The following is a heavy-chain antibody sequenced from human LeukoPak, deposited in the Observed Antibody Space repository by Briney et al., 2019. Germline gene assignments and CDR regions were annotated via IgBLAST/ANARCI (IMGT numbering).Heavy chain of an antibody. J-gene: IGHJ4*02. Sequence: SVKVSCKASGGTFSSYAISWVRQAPGQGLEWMGGIIPIFGTANYAQKFQGRVTITADESTSTAYMELSSLRSDDTAVYYCTRDPPRRCSGVTCYPYWGQGTLVTVSS. D-gene: IGHD2-15*01. CDR1: GGTFSSYA. CDR3: TRDPPRRCSGVTCYPY. V-gene: IGHV1-69*01. CDR2: IIPIFGTA.